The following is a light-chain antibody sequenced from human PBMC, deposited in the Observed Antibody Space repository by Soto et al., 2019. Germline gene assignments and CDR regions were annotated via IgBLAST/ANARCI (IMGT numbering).Light chain of an antibody. CDR1: QSVSSY. CDR3: QQRSNWLT. V-gene: IGKV3-11*01. Sequence: EIVLTQSPATLSLSPGERATLSCRASQSVSSYLAWYQQKLGKAPRILIYDASNKATGIPARFIGSGSGTDFTLTISSLEPEDFAVYYCQQRSNWLTFGGGTKVEIK. CDR2: DAS. J-gene: IGKJ4*01.